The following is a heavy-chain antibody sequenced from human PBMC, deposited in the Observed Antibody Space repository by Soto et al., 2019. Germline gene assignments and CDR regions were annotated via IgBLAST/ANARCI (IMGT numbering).Heavy chain of an antibody. V-gene: IGHV3-30*18. D-gene: IGHD2-8*02. CDR2: ISHDGNVN. CDR1: GFTFSSYP. Sequence: GGSLKLSYEASGFTFSSYPIHWVRQAPGKGLEWVAVISHDGNVNYYSESVKGRFTMSRDNSKDTLYLQMDSLRTEDTAVYFCAKDEYWESHFYYFMDLWGKGTPVTVSS. CDR3: AKDEYWESHFYYFMDL. J-gene: IGHJ6*03.